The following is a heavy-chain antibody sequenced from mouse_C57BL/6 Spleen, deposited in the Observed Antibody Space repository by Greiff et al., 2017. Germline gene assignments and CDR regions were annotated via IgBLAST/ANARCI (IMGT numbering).Heavy chain of an antibody. D-gene: IGHD2-5*01. Sequence: EVKVVESGGGLVKPGGSLKLSCAASGFTFSDYGMHWVRQAPEKGLEWVAYISSGSSTIYYADTVKGRFTISRDNAKNTLFLQMTSLRSEDTAMYYCAIYYSNYDYYAMDYWGQGTSVTVSS. CDR1: GFTFSDYG. J-gene: IGHJ4*01. CDR2: ISSGSSTI. V-gene: IGHV5-17*01. CDR3: AIYYSNYDYYAMDY.